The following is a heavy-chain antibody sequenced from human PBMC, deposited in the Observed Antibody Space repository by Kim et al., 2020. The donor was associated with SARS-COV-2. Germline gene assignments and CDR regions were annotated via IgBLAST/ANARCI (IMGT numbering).Heavy chain of an antibody. Sequence: SVKVSCKASGGTFSSYAISWVRQAPGQGLEWMGGIIPIFGTANYAQNFQGRVTITADESTSTAYMELSSLRSEDTAVYHCALSGGRITIFETEVGYYYYGMDVWGQGTTVTVSS. V-gene: IGHV1-69*13. CDR1: GGTFSSYA. CDR3: ALSGGRITIFETEVGYYYYGMDV. CDR2: IIPIFGTA. D-gene: IGHD3-3*01. J-gene: IGHJ6*02.